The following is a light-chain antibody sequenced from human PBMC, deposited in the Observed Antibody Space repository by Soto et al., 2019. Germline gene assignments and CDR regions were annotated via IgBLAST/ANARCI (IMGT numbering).Light chain of an antibody. CDR1: SSDVGGYNY. CDR2: DVS. J-gene: IGLJ1*01. Sequence: QSALTHPASVTGSPGQSLPISSTGTSSDVGGYNYVSWYQQHPGKAPKLMIYDVSNRPSGVSNRFSGSKSGNTASLTISGLQAEDEADYYCSSYTSSSTHYVFGTGTKVTVL. CDR3: SSYTSSSTHYV. V-gene: IGLV2-14*01.